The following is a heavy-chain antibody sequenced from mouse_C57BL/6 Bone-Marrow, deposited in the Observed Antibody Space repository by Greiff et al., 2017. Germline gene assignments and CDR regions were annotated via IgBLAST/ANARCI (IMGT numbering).Heavy chain of an antibody. D-gene: IGHD1-1*02. CDR1: GYTFTSYW. CDR3: ARDGVGEAFD. J-gene: IGHJ2*01. V-gene: IGHV1-69*01. Sequence: VQLQQPGAELVMPGASVKLSCKASGYTFTSYWMHWVKQRPGQGLEWIGEIDPSDSYTNYNQKFKGKSTLTVDKSSSTAYMQLSSLTSEDSAVYYCARDGVGEAFDWGQGTTLTVSS. CDR2: IDPSDSYT.